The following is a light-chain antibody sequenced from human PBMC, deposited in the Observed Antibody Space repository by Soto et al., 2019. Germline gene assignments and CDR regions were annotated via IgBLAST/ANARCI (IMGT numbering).Light chain of an antibody. Sequence: QLVLTQPASMSGSPGQSITISCTGTSSDVGGYNYVSWYQQHPDRAPKLIIYEVSNRPSGVSIRFSGSKSANTASLTISGLQAEDEADYYCSSYSTTYTVLFGGGTKVTVL. CDR2: EVS. J-gene: IGLJ2*01. CDR3: SSYSTTYTVL. CDR1: SSDVGGYNY. V-gene: IGLV2-14*01.